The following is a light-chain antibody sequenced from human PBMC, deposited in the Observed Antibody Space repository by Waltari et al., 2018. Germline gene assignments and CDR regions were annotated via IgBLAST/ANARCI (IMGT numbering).Light chain of an antibody. CDR3: QTGGHGTWV. V-gene: IGLV4-69*01. CDR1: SGYSSNV. Sequence: LVLTQSPSASASLGASVKLTRTLSSGYSSNVIAWLQQQPGKGPRYLMKVNSDGSHRKGDDIPDRFSASNSGTECYLTISSLQSEDEADYYCQTGGHGTWVFGGGTKLTVL. J-gene: IGLJ3*02. CDR2: VNSDGSH.